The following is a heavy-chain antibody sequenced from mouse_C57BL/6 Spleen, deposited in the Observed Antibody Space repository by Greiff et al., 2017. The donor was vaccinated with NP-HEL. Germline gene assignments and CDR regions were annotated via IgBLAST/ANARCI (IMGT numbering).Heavy chain of an antibody. J-gene: IGHJ4*01. CDR2: IHPNSGST. D-gene: IGHD2-4*01. Sequence: VQLQQPGAELVKPGASVKLSCKASGYTFTSYWMHWVKQRPGQGLEWIGMIHPNSGSTNYNEKFKSKATLTVDKSSSTAYMQLSSLTSEDSAVYYCARYYDYSYAMDYWGQGTSVTVSS. CDR1: GYTFTSYW. V-gene: IGHV1-64*01. CDR3: ARYYDYSYAMDY.